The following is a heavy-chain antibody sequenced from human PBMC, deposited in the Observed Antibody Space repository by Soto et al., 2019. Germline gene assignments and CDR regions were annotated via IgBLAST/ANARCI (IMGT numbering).Heavy chain of an antibody. CDR2: IKSKTDGGTT. Sequence: GGSLRLSCAASGFTFSNAWMSWVRQAPGKGLEWVGRIKSKTDGGTTDYAAPVKGRFTISRDDSKNTLYLQMNSLKTEDTAVYYCTTVRQQLVLEGFGNYYYYYYMDVWGKGTTVTVSS. V-gene: IGHV3-15*01. CDR1: GFTFSNAW. CDR3: TTVRQQLVLEGFGNYYYYYYMDV. D-gene: IGHD6-13*01. J-gene: IGHJ6*03.